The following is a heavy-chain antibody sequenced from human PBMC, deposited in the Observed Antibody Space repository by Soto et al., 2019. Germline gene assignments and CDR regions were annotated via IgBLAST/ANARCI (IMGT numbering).Heavy chain of an antibody. D-gene: IGHD2-15*01. CDR2: ISPGGIYT. Sequence: QVQLVESGGGLVKPGGSLRLSCATSGFTFSDHYMSWIRQAPGKGLEFISYISPGGIYTNYGDSVKGRFTISRHNAKNSPFLQVNTPRDEDTAVYYCTRGGGGRVFDHWVQGTLVTAAS. J-gene: IGHJ4*02. V-gene: IGHV3-11*05. CDR3: TRGGGGRVFDH. CDR1: GFTFSDHY.